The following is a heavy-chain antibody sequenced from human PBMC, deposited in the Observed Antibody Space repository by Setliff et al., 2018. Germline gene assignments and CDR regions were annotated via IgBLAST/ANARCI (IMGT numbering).Heavy chain of an antibody. CDR2: IKGDGSIT. CDR1: GFTFSSYW. CDR3: AKSDWFDP. Sequence: GSLRLSCAASGFTFSSYWMHWVRQAPGKGLVWVSRIKGDGSITSYADSVKGRFTISRDNAKSTLYLQMNSLRVEDTAVYYCAKSDWFDPWGQGTLVTVSS. J-gene: IGHJ5*02. V-gene: IGHV3-74*01.